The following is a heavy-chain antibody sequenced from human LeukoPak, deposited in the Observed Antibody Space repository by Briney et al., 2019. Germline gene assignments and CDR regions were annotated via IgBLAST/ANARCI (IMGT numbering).Heavy chain of an antibody. J-gene: IGHJ4*02. CDR1: GFAFSNYA. CDR2: ITGGGSGI. D-gene: IGHD3-9*01. V-gene: IGHV3-23*01. Sequence: GASLRLSCAASGFAFSNYAMSWVRQAPGKGLEWVSAITGGGSGIYYADSMKSRFTISRDNSKNTLYLQINSLRAEDTAVYYCARWGDYDVLTGYYVSDYWGQGTLVTVSS. CDR3: ARWGDYDVLTGYYVSDY.